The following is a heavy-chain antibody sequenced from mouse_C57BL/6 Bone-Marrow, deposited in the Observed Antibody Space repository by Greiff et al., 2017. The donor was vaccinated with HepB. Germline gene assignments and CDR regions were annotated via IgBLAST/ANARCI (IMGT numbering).Heavy chain of an antibody. J-gene: IGHJ4*01. CDR2: IDPENGDT. V-gene: IGHV14-4*01. CDR1: GFNIKDDY. Sequence: EVQLQQSGAELVRPGASVKLSCTASGFNIKDDYMHWVKQRPEQGLEWIGWIDPENGDTEYASKFQGKATITADTSSNTAYLQLSSLTSEDTAVYYCKAVVAPYAMDYWGQGTSVTVSS. CDR3: KAVVAPYAMDY. D-gene: IGHD1-1*01.